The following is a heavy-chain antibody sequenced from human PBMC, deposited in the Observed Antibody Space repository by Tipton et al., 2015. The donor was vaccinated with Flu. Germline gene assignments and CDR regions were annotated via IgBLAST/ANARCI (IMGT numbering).Heavy chain of an antibody. CDR2: IYTSGST. Sequence: TLSLTCTVSGGSISSASYYWSWIRQPAGKGLEWIGRIYTSGSTNYNPSLKSRITMSVDTSKNQFSLKLSSVTAADTAVYYCARGTGDYGDPKYYFDYWGQGTLVTVSS. CDR1: GGSISSASYY. CDR3: ARGTGDYGDPKYYFDY. D-gene: IGHD4-17*01. J-gene: IGHJ4*02. V-gene: IGHV4-61*02.